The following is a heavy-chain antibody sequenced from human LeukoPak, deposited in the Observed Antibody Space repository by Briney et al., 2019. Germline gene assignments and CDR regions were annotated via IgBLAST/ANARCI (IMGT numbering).Heavy chain of an antibody. Sequence: GGSLRLSCAASGFSFSNYWMAWVRQAPGKGLEWVASIKQDGSEKFYVDSMKGRFTISRDNAKNSLYLQMNSLRAEDTAMYYCAREDHSNYLYWGRGTLVTVSA. J-gene: IGHJ4*02. CDR1: GFSFSNYW. CDR3: AREDHSNYLY. D-gene: IGHD4-11*01. CDR2: IKQDGSEK. V-gene: IGHV3-7*01.